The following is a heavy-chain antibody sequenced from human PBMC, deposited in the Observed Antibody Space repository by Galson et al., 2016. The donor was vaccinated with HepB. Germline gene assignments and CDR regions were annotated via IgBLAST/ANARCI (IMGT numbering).Heavy chain of an antibody. CDR2: SPHSGRT. J-gene: IGHJ3*01. CDR3: ARAPSGFRGLDL. CDR1: NGSLNSSGYYDYW. V-gene: IGHV4-4*02. Sequence: SETLSLTCAVSNGSLNSSGYYDYWWTWLRQPPGKGLEWIGESPHSGRTNYNPSPKSRVTISVDRSGNQFSLQLHPVTAADTAVYYCARAPSGFRGLDLWGQGTMVTVSS.